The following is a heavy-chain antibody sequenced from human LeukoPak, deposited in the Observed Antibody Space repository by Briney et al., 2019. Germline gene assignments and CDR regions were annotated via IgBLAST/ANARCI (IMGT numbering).Heavy chain of an antibody. D-gene: IGHD6-6*01. CDR1: GYILTSYY. CDR3: ARDLAPSIAARFYYGMDV. CDR2: INPSGGST. V-gene: IGHV1-46*01. Sequence: GASVNVSSKASGYILTSYYMHWVRQAPGQGLEWMGIINPSGGSTSYAQKFQGRVAMTRDTSTSTVYMELSSLRSEDTAVYCCARDLAPSIAARFYYGMDVWGQGTTVTVSS. J-gene: IGHJ6*02.